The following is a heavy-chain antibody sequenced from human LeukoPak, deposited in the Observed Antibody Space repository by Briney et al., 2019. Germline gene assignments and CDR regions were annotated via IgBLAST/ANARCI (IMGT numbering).Heavy chain of an antibody. J-gene: IGHJ4*02. CDR2: ISASNGNT. V-gene: IGHV1-18*01. CDR3: ARDHSNWNYAPDF. CDR1: GYTFTRYG. Sequence: ASVKVSCKASGYTFTRYGISWVRQAPGQGLQWLGWISASNGNTNYAQKLRDRVTMSTDTSTGTAYLDVRSLTSDDTAVYYCARDHSNWNYAPDFWGQGTLVIVSS. D-gene: IGHD1-7*01.